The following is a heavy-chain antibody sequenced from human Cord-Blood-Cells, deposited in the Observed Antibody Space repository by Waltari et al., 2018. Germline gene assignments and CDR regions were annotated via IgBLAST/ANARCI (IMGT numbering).Heavy chain of an antibody. V-gene: IGHV3-30*02. CDR2: IRYDGSNK. Sequence: QVQLVESGGGVVQPGGSLRLSCAASGFTFSSYGMHWVRQAPGKGLEWVAFIRYDGSNKYYADSVKDRFTISRDNSKNTLYLQMNSLRAEDTAVYYCAKGFGIAVVVDFDYWGQGTLVTVSS. CDR1: GFTFSSYG. CDR3: AKGFGIAVVVDFDY. D-gene: IGHD6-19*01. J-gene: IGHJ4*02.